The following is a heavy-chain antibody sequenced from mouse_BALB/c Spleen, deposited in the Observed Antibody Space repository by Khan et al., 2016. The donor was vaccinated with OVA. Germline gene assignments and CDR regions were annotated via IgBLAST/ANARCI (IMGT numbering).Heavy chain of an antibody. D-gene: IGHD1-3*01. CDR3: AREWGSWFHY. Sequence: QVQLKESGTELARPGASVKLSCKASGYIFIDYNINWVKQRPGQGLEWIGEISPGSGNTYYNEKFKGKATLTADTSSSTAYMQLSSQTSEDSADDFCAREWGSWFHYWGQGTMVTVSA. J-gene: IGHJ3*01. CDR1: GYIFIDYN. CDR2: ISPGSGNT. V-gene: IGHV1-77*01.